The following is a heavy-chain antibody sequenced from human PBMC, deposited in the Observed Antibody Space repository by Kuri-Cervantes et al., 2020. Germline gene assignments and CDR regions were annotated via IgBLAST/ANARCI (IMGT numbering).Heavy chain of an antibody. CDR2: IYYSGST. D-gene: IGHD6-13*01. V-gene: IGHV4-39*07. CDR1: GGSISSYY. J-gene: IGHJ5*02. CDR3: ARDGSSWYHWFDP. Sequence: ESLKISCTVSGGSISSYYWGWIRQPPGKGLEWIGSIYYSGSTYYNPSLKSRVTISVDTSKNQFSLKLSSVTAADTAVYYCARDGSSWYHWFDPWGQGTLVTVSS.